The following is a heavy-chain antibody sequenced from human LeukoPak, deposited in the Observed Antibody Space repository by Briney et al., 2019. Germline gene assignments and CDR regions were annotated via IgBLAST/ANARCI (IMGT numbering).Heavy chain of an antibody. CDR3: ARGDGIVGATTLYYFDY. D-gene: IGHD1-26*01. CDR2: NHSGST. V-gene: IGHV4-34*01. J-gene: IGHJ4*02. Sequence: NHSGSTNYNPSLKSRVTISVDTSKNQFSLKLSSVTAADTTVYYCARGDGIVGATTLYYFDYWGQGTLVTVSS.